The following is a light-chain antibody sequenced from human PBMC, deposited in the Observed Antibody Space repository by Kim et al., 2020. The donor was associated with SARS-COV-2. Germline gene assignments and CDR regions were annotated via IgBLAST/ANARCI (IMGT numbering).Light chain of an antibody. CDR1: SGHSSYA. V-gene: IGLV4-69*01. CDR2: LNSDGSH. J-gene: IGLJ3*02. Sequence: QPALTQSPSASASLGASVKLTCTLSSGHSSYAIAWHQQQPEKGPRYLMKLNSDGSHSKGDGIPDRFSGSSSGAERYLTISSLQSEDEADYYCQTWGTGAGVFGGGTQLTVL. CDR3: QTWGTGAGV.